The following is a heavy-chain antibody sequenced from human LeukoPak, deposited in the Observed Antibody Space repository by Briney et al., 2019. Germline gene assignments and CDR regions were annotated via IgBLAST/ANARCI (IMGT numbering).Heavy chain of an antibody. D-gene: IGHD3-3*01. J-gene: IGHJ6*03. CDR3: ARKTTIFGVGTLDYYYYMDV. CDR1: AFTLSSHS. Sequence: GRSLRLSCAAAAFTLSSHSMNWARQAPGKGLEWDSSISISSRYIYYADSVKGRPTTYRDKAKRSLYQPMNRQITKDTAVYYCARKTTIFGVGTLDYYYYMDVWGKGTTVTVSS. V-gene: IGHV3-21*01. CDR2: ISISSRYI.